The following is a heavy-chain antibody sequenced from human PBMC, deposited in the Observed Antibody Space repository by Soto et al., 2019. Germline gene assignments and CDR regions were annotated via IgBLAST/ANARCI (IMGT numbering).Heavy chain of an antibody. D-gene: IGHD3-10*01. CDR1: GGSISSSSYY. Sequence: PSETLSLSCTVSGGSISSSSYYWGWIRQPPGKGLEWIGSIYYSGSTYYNPSLKSRVTISVDTSKNQFSLKLSSVTAADTAVYYCARMTYYYGSGSYYNVVPYFAYWGQGTLVTVSS. CDR2: IYYSGST. V-gene: IGHV4-39*01. CDR3: ARMTYYYGSGSYYNVVPYFAY. J-gene: IGHJ4*02.